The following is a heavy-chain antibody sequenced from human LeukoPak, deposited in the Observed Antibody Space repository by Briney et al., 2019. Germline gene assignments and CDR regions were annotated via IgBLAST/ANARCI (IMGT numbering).Heavy chain of an antibody. CDR3: AKDDPAPVYYYDSSGYYGEYFQH. CDR1: GFTFSSYA. V-gene: IGHV3-23*01. J-gene: IGHJ1*01. Sequence: PGGSLRLSCAASGFTFSSYAMSWVRQAPGKGLEWVSAISGSGGSTYYADSVKGRFTISRDNSKNTLYLQMNSLRAEDTAVYYCAKDDPAPVYYYDSSGYYGEYFQHWGQGTLVTVSS. CDR2: ISGSGGST. D-gene: IGHD3-22*01.